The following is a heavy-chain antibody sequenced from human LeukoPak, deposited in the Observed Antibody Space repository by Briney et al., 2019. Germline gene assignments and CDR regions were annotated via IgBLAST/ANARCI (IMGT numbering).Heavy chain of an antibody. CDR1: GYTFTSYD. Sequence: ASVKVSCKASGYTFTSYDINWVRQATGQGLEWIGWMNPNSGNTGYAQKFQGRVTMTRNTSISTAYMELSSLRSEDTAVYYCARGRTGRDGYRRNWFDPWGQGTLVTVSS. V-gene: IGHV1-8*01. J-gene: IGHJ5*02. CDR3: ARGRTGRDGYRRNWFDP. D-gene: IGHD5-24*01. CDR2: MNPNSGNT.